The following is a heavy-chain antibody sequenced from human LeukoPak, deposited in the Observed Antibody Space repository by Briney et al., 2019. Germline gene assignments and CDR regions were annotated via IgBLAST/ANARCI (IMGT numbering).Heavy chain of an antibody. V-gene: IGHV1-18*01. CDR1: GYTFTSYG. CDR2: ISAYNGNT. J-gene: IGHJ6*02. Sequence: ASVEVSCKASGYTFTSYGISWVRQAPGQGLEWMGWISAYNGNTNYAQKLQGRVTMTTDTSTSTAYMELRSLRSDDTAVYYCAGGYQLLSYRWCMDVWGQGTTVTVSS. D-gene: IGHD2-2*01. CDR3: AGGYQLLSYRWCMDV.